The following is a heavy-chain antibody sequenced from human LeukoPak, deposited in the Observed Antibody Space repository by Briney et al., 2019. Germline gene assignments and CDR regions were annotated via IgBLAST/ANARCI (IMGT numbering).Heavy chain of an antibody. CDR2: ISSSGDYK. V-gene: IGHV3-21*01. D-gene: IGHD6-19*01. CDR1: GITFSSYS. J-gene: IGHJ6*03. Sequence: GGSLRLSCAVSGITFSSYSMNWVRQAPGKGLEWVSSISSSGDYKYYADSVKGRFTFSRDNAKSSLYLQMSSLRAEDTAVYYCARLSEVSSSRDYYYHYYMDVWGKGTTVTVSS. CDR3: ARLSEVSSSRDYYYHYYMDV.